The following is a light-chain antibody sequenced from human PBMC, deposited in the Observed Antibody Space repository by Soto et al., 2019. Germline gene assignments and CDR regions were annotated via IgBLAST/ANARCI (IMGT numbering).Light chain of an antibody. CDR1: NSDVGSYNY. V-gene: IGLV2-14*01. CDR3: SSYTSSSTPYV. Sequence: QSALTQPPSVSGSPGQSVTISCTVTNSDVGSYNYVSWYQQHPGKAPKLMIHEVSKRPSGVSNRFSGSKSGNTASLTISGLQAEDEADYYCSSYTSSSTPYVFGTGTKLTVL. J-gene: IGLJ1*01. CDR2: EVS.